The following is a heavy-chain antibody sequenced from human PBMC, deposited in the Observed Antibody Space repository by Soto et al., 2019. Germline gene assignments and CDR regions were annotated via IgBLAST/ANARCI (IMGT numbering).Heavy chain of an antibody. Sequence: QITLRESGPPLVKPTQTLTLTCTFSGFSLSTSGVGVGWIRQPPGKALEWLALIYWDGDKRYSPSLKSRLATTTDTSKNQVLLTLTNMGPVDTATYYCAHRRVVVTPSCGFDFWGQGTLVTVSS. V-gene: IGHV2-5*02. D-gene: IGHD2-15*01. CDR2: IYWDGDK. CDR3: AHRRVVVTPSCGFDF. J-gene: IGHJ4*02. CDR1: GFSLSTSGVG.